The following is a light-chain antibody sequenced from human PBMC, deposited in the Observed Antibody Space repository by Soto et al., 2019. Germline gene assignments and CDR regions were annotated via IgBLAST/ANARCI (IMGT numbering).Light chain of an antibody. Sequence: QSALSQPPSASESPGQRVTISCSANNSNIGSNYVHCYQQFPGMAPKLLIYKNNQRPSGGPDRFSGSKSGTSASLAISGLRSDDEADYYCSTWNKNLGGQVFGGGTKLTVL. CDR2: KNN. J-gene: IGLJ3*02. CDR3: STWNKNLGGQV. CDR1: NSNIGSNY. V-gene: IGLV1-47*01.